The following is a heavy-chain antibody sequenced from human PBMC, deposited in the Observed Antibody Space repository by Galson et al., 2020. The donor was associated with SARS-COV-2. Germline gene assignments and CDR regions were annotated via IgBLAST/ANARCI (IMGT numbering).Heavy chain of an antibody. CDR2: IREDGSEI. CDR3: TIGHYEDF. CDR1: GFPFGSHW. J-gene: IGHJ4*02. V-gene: IGHV3-7*01. Sequence: GGSLRLSCAASGFPFGSHWMNWVPQVPGKGLEWVANIREDGSEINYVDSVKGRFAISRDNAKNSLYLQMNSLRAEDTAVYYCTIGHYEDFWGQGTLVTVSS. D-gene: IGHD3-3*01.